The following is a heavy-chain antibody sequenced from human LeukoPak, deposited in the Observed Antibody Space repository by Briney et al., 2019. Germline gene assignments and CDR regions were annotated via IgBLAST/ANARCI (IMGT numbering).Heavy chain of an antibody. CDR2: ISGSGGST. CDR1: GFTFSSYA. CDR3: VTQSKLVLFDY. D-gene: IGHD2-8*02. V-gene: IGHV3-23*01. J-gene: IGHJ4*02. Sequence: GGSLRLSCAASGFTFSSYAMSWVRQAPGKGLEWVSAISGSGGSTYYADSVKGRFTISRDNSKNTLYLQMNSLRAEDTAVYYCVTQSKLVLFDYWGQGTLVTVSS.